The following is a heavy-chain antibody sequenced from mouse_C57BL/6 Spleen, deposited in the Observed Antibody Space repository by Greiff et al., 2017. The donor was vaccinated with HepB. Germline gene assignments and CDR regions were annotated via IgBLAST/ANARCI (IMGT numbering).Heavy chain of an antibody. CDR2: INPNYGTT. J-gene: IGHJ1*03. CDR1: GYSFTDYN. Sequence: VQLQQSGPELVKPGASVKISCKASGYSFTDYNMNWVKQSNGKSLEWIGVINPNYGTTSYNQKFKGKATLTVDQSSSTAYMQLNSLTSEDSAVYYCAREGRSTMVTTRYFDVWGTGTTVTVSP. CDR3: AREGRSTMVTTRYFDV. V-gene: IGHV1-39*01. D-gene: IGHD2-2*01.